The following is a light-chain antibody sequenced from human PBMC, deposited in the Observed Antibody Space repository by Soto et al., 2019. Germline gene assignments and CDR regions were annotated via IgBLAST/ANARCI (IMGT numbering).Light chain of an antibody. CDR3: AAWDDSLNMV. V-gene: IGLV1-47*02. J-gene: IGLJ2*01. Sequence: QSVLTQPLSASGTPGQRVTISCSGSSSNIGNNYVYWYQHLPGTAPKLLIYSNNQRPSGVPDRFSASKSGSSASLAISGLRSEDEADYYCAAWDDSLNMVFGGGTKLTVL. CDR2: SNN. CDR1: SSNIGNNY.